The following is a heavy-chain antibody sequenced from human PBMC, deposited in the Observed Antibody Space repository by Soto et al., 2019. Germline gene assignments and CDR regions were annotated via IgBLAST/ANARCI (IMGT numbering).Heavy chain of an antibody. CDR3: GRGFVGAFNWLGL. CDR2: INGDGNSI. J-gene: IGHJ5*02. V-gene: IGHV3-74*01. Sequence: EVQLVESGGGLVQPGGSLRLSCAASGFTFSTYWMHWVRQVPGKGLVYVSRINGDGNSISYADSVKGRFTISRDNARNTVYLQMNSLRGGDKGGYYWGRGFVGAFNWLGLWGQGTLVTVSS. D-gene: IGHD1-26*01. CDR1: GFTFSTYW.